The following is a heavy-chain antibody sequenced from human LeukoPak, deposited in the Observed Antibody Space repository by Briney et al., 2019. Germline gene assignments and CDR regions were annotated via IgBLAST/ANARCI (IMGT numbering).Heavy chain of an antibody. Sequence: AASVKVSCKASGYTFTSYAMNWVRQAPGRGLEWMGWINPNSGGTNYAQKFQGRVTMTRDTAISTAYMELSRLRSDDTAVYYCARTNIAVAGTNDYWGQGTLVTVSS. J-gene: IGHJ4*02. D-gene: IGHD6-19*01. V-gene: IGHV1-2*02. CDR2: INPNSGGT. CDR1: GYTFTSYA. CDR3: ARTNIAVAGTNDY.